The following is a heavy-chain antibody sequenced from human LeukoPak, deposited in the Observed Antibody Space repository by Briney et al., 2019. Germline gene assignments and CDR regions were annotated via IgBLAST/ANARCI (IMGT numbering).Heavy chain of an antibody. V-gene: IGHV1-18*01. Sequence: GASVKVSCKASGYTFTSYGISWVRQAPGQGLEWMGWISAYNGNTNYAQKLQGRVTMTTDTSTSTAYMELRSLRSDDTAVYYCARGPYLVDYGGNSGLLPIDYWGQGTLVTVSS. D-gene: IGHD4-23*01. CDR1: GYTFTSYG. J-gene: IGHJ4*02. CDR3: ARGPYLVDYGGNSGLLPIDY. CDR2: ISAYNGNT.